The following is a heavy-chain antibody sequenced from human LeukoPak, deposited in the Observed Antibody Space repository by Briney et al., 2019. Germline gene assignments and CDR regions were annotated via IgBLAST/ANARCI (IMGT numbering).Heavy chain of an antibody. J-gene: IGHJ6*02. D-gene: IGHD3-10*01. CDR2: IYYSGST. CDR1: GGSIRNYF. CDR3: ARRPGTYYYYGMDV. V-gene: IGHV4-59*01. Sequence: SVTLSLTCSVSGGSIRNYFWSWIRQPAGKGLEWIGYIYYSGSTNYNPSLKSRVTISVDTSKNQFSLKLSSVTAADTAVYYCARRPGTYYYYGMDVWGQGTTVTVSS.